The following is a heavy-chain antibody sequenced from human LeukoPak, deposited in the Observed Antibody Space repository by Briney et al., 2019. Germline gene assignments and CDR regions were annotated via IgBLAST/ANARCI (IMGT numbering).Heavy chain of an antibody. CDR3: ARVRHSSGWSDFDY. D-gene: IGHD6-19*01. V-gene: IGHV4-59*01. CDR2: IYYSGAT. Sequence: PSETLSLTCTVSGGSISNYYWTWIRQPPGKGLEWIGYIYYSGATNYNPSLKSRVTISVDTSKNQFSLKLSSVTAADTAVYYCARVRHSSGWSDFDYWGQGTLVTVSS. CDR1: GGSISNYY. J-gene: IGHJ4*02.